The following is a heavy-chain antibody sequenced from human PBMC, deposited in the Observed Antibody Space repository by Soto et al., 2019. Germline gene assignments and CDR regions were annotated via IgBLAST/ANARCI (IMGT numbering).Heavy chain of an antibody. CDR3: ARDLAEHYGSGSSPYYYYGMDV. D-gene: IGHD3-10*01. V-gene: IGHV3-53*01. CDR2: IYSGGST. J-gene: IGHJ6*02. CDR1: GFTVSSNY. Sequence: PGGSLRLSCAASGFTVSSNYMSWVRQAPGKGLEWVSVIYSGGSTYYADSVKGRFTISRDNSKNTLYLQMNSLRAEDTAVYYCARDLAEHYGSGSSPYYYYGMDVWGQGTTVTVSS.